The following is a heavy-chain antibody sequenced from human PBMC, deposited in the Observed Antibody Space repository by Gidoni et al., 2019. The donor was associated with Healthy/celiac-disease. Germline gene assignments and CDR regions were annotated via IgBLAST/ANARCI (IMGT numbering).Heavy chain of an antibody. Sequence: EVQLLESGGGLVQTGGSLRLSCAASGFTFSSYARSWVRQAPGKGLEWVSAISGSGGSTYYADAVKGRFTISRDNSKNTLYLQMNSLRAEDTAVYYCAKASVVVITTDYWGQGTLVTVSS. V-gene: IGHV3-23*01. J-gene: IGHJ4*02. CDR2: ISGSGGST. CDR3: AKASVVVITTDY. D-gene: IGHD3-22*01. CDR1: GFTFSSYA.